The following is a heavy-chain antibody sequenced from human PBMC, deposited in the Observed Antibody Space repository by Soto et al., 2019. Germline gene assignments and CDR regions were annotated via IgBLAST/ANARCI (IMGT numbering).Heavy chain of an antibody. CDR3: AKDPGSRYSTDKTYAFDI. D-gene: IGHD6-13*01. CDR1: GFTFDDYA. V-gene: IGHV3-9*01. Sequence: GGSLRLSCAASGFTFDDYAMHWVRQAPGKGLEWVSGISWNSGSIGYADSVKGRFTISRDNAKNSLYLQMNSLRAEDTALYYCAKDPGSRYSTDKTYAFDIWGQGTMVTVSS. CDR2: ISWNSGSI. J-gene: IGHJ3*02.